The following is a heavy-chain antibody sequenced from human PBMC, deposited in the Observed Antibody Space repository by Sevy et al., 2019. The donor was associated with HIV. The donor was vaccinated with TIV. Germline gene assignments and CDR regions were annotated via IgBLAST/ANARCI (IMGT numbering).Heavy chain of an antibody. CDR3: AKDEYYGAGSSGFDY. J-gene: IGHJ4*02. Sequence: GGSLRLSCAASGFTFDDYAMHWVRQAPGKGLEWVSGISWNSGGIGYADSVKGRFTISRDNAKNSLYLQMNRLRAEDTALYYCAKDEYYGAGSSGFDYWGQGTLVTVSS. CDR1: GFTFDDYA. CDR2: ISWNSGGI. D-gene: IGHD3-10*01. V-gene: IGHV3-9*01.